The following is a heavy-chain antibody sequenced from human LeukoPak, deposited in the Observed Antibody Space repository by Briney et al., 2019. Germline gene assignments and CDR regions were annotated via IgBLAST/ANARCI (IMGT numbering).Heavy chain of an antibody. CDR1: GGTFSSYA. J-gene: IGHJ4*02. Sequence: SVKVSCKASGGTFSSYAISWVRQAPGQGLEWMGGIIPIFGTANYAQKFQGRVTITADESTSTAYMELSSLRSEDTAVYYCARFSGFWRGYSHITGDYYFDYWGQGPLVTVS. CDR3: ARFSGFWRGYSHITGDYYFDY. V-gene: IGHV1-69*13. CDR2: IIPIFGTA. D-gene: IGHD3-3*01.